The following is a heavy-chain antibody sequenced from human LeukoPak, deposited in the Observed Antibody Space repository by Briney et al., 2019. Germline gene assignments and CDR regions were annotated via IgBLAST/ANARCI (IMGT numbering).Heavy chain of an antibody. Sequence: GGSLRLSCAASGFTFSSYWMNWVRQAPGKGLEWVANIKQDGSEKYYVDSVKGRFTISGDNAKNSLYLQMNSLRADDTAVYYCARDGPDSFDNRGQGTLVTVSS. J-gene: IGHJ4*02. CDR3: ARDGPDSFDN. CDR1: GFTFSSYW. CDR2: IKQDGSEK. V-gene: IGHV3-7*01.